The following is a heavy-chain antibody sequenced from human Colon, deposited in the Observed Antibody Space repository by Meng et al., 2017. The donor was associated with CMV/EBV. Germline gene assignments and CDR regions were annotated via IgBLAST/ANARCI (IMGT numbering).Heavy chain of an antibody. V-gene: IGHV3-74*01. CDR2: MNSDGSTI. CDR3: TRAGNFYFEY. Sequence: LSCAASGFTFSPSWVHWVRQAPGEGLVWVSRMNSDGSTINYADSVKGRFTISRDNAKNTLYLQMNSLRDEDTAIYYCTRAGNFYFEYWGQGTLVTVSS. CDR1: GFTFSPSW. D-gene: IGHD1-1*01. J-gene: IGHJ4*02.